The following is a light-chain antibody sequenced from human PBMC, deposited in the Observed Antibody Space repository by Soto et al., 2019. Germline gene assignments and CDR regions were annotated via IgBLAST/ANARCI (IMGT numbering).Light chain of an antibody. CDR3: LQRYTWPPT. V-gene: IGKV3-11*01. J-gene: IGKJ4*01. CDR2: DTS. CDR1: QSVSIY. Sequence: EIVLTQSPATLSLSPGESATLSCRASQSVSIYLGWYQQKPGQAPRLLIYDTSNRATGIPARFSGSGSGPDSTLTISTLEPEAFAVYYCLQRYTWPPTFGGRNKVDI.